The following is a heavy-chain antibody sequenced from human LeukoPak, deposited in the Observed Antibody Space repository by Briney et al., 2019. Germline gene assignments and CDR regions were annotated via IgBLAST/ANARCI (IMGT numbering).Heavy chain of an antibody. D-gene: IGHD5-24*01. CDR2: IRNDGSNK. J-gene: IGHJ4*02. CDR3: ARDRSWLQSDIRHFDY. CDR1: GFTFSIYA. V-gene: IGHV3-30*02. Sequence: GGSLRLSCAASGFTFSIYAMHWVRQAPGKGLEWVAFIRNDGSNKYYADSVKGRFTISRDNSKNTLYLQMNSLRAEDTAVYYCARDRSWLQSDIRHFDYWGQGTLVTVSS.